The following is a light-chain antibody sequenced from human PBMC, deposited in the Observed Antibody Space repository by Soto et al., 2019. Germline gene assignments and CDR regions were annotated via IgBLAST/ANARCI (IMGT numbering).Light chain of an antibody. V-gene: IGKV3-15*01. CDR3: QQYNNWPSSIT. Sequence: ETMMTHSQDTLSVSLCERATLSFSASQSLRSSLAWYQQKPGQAPRLLIYDASTRATGIPARFSGSGSGTDFTLTISGLQSEDFAVYYCQQYNNWPSSITFGQGTRLEIK. CDR1: QSLRSS. J-gene: IGKJ5*01. CDR2: DAS.